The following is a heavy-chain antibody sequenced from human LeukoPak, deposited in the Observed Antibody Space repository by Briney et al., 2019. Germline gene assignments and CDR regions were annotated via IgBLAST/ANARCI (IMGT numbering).Heavy chain of an antibody. D-gene: IGHD3-16*01. CDR2: INPNSGGT. CDR1: GCTFTGYY. J-gene: IGHJ3*02. V-gene: IGHV1-2*02. CDR3: ARDAYTYPSRAFDI. Sequence: ASVKVSCKASGCTFTGYYMHWVRQAPGQGLEWMGWINPNSGGTNYAQKFQGRVTMTRDTSISTAYMELSRLRSDDTAVYYCARDAYTYPSRAFDIWGQGTMVTVSS.